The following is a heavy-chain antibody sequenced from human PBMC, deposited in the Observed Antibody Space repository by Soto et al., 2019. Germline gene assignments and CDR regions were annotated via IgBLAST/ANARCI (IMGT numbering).Heavy chain of an antibody. Sequence: SETLSLTCAVYGGSFSGYYWSWIRQPPGKGLEWIGEINHSGSTNYNPSLKSRVTISVDTSKNQFSLKLSSVTAAGTAVYYCARGYCSSTSCYAVPHYYYMDVWGKGTTVTVSS. CDR1: GGSFSGYY. CDR2: INHSGST. V-gene: IGHV4-34*01. CDR3: ARGYCSSTSCYAVPHYYYMDV. J-gene: IGHJ6*03. D-gene: IGHD2-2*01.